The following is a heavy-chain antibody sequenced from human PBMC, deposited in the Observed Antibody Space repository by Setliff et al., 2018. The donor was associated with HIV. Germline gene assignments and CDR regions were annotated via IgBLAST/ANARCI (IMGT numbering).Heavy chain of an antibody. Sequence: PGGSLRLSCAASGFTFSGSAMHWVRQASGKGLEWVGRIRSRANNYATTYAASVKGRFTISRDDSKTTAYLQMNSLKTEDTAVYYCARGLTIFGVVHDAFDIWGQGTMVSVSS. CDR3: ARGLTIFGVVHDAFDI. J-gene: IGHJ3*02. D-gene: IGHD3-3*01. V-gene: IGHV3-73*01. CDR1: GFTFSGSA. CDR2: IRSRANNYAT.